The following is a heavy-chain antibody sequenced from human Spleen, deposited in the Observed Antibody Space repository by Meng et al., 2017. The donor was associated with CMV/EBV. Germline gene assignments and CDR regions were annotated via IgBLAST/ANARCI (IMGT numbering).Heavy chain of an antibody. CDR3: AKDHRIVATMTCAFDI. Sequence: SLKISCAASGFTFDDYAMHWVRQAPGKGLEWVSGISWNSGSIGYADSVKGRFTISRDNAKNSLYLQMNSLRAEDTALYYCAKDHRIVATMTCAFDIWGQGTMVTVSS. D-gene: IGHD5-12*01. CDR1: GFTFDDYA. V-gene: IGHV3-9*01. CDR2: ISWNSGSI. J-gene: IGHJ3*02.